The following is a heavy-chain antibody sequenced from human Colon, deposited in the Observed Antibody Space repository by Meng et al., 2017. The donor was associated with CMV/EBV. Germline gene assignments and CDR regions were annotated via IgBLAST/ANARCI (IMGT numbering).Heavy chain of an antibody. Sequence: QVQLVQSGAEVKKPGSSVKVSCRTSGGSFRNYAVSWVRQAPGQGLEWMGGIVPIFVTPNYAQKFQGRVTVTADESTSTAYMELSSLTSEDTAIYYCARARDRDGLCNFDSWGQGTLVTVSS. CDR3: ARARDRDGLCNFDS. D-gene: IGHD5-24*01. CDR1: GGSFRNYA. J-gene: IGHJ4*02. CDR2: IVPIFVTP. V-gene: IGHV1-69*12.